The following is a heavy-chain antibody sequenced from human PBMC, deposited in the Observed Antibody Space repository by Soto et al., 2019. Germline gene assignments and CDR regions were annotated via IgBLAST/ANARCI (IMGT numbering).Heavy chain of an antibody. J-gene: IGHJ5*02. D-gene: IGHD6-19*01. CDR3: ARARDSSGWNWFDP. CDR2: IYYSGST. Sequence: SETLSLTCTVSGGSISSGGYYWSWIRQHPGKGLEWIGYIYYSGSTYYNPSLKSRVTISVDTSKNQFSLKLSSVTAADTAVYYCARARDSSGWNWFDPWGQGTLVTVSS. CDR1: GGSISSGGYY. V-gene: IGHV4-31*03.